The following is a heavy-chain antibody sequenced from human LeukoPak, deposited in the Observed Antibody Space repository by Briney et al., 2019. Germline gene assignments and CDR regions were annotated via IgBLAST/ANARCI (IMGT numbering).Heavy chain of an antibody. CDR1: GFTFSDDG. Sequence: GGSLRLSCAASGFTFSDDGMHWVRQAPGKGLEWVAIISYEGSNKYYADSVKGRFTISRDNSKNTLYLQMNSLRAEDTAVYYCAKDDSSGYYYGGGFDYWGQGTLVTVSS. V-gene: IGHV3-30*18. CDR3: AKDDSSGYYYGGGFDY. D-gene: IGHD3-22*01. J-gene: IGHJ4*02. CDR2: ISYEGSNK.